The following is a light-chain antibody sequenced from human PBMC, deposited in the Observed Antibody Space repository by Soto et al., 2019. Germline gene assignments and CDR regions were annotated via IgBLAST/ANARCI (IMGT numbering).Light chain of an antibody. V-gene: IGKV1-39*01. CDR1: QSISRN. CDR3: QQSHSTPYT. CDR2: AAR. Sequence: DIQLTQSPSSLSPSVGDRITLSCRASQSISRNLNWYQQMAGKAPSLLIYAARDLQSGVPGRFSGSGSGTEFNLTISSLQPEDLATYYCQQSHSTPYTFGQGTKLEI. J-gene: IGKJ2*01.